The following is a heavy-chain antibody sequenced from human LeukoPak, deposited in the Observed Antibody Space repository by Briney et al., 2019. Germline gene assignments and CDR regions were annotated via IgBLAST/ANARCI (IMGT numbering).Heavy chain of an antibody. CDR2: IYYSGST. D-gene: IGHD2-2*01. V-gene: IGHV4-59*12. J-gene: IGHJ2*01. CDR3: AADSDCSSTSCYGGHWYFDL. CDR1: GGSISSYY. Sequence: SETLSLTCTVSGGSISSYYWSWIRQPPGKGLEWIGYIYYSGSTNYNPSLKSRVTISVDRSKNQFSLKLSSVTAADTAVYYCAADSDCSSTSCYGGHWYFDLWGRGTLVTVSS.